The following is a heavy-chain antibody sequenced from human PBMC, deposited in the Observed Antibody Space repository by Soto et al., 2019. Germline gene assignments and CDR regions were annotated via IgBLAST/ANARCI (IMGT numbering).Heavy chain of an antibody. D-gene: IGHD7-27*01. V-gene: IGHV3-23*01. CDR3: ANTPIRLGMAVKDGFDI. CDR2: ISGSGGST. CDR1: GFTFSSYA. Sequence: GGSLRLSCAASGFTFSSYAMSWVRQAPGKGLEWVSAISGSGGSTYYADSVKGRFTISRDNSKNTLYLQMNSLRAEDTAVYYCANTPIRLGMAVKDGFDIWGQGTMVTVSS. J-gene: IGHJ3*02.